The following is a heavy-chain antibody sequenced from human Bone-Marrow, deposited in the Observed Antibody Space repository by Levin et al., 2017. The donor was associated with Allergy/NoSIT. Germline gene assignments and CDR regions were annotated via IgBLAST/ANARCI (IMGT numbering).Heavy chain of an antibody. V-gene: IGHV3-53*01. CDR3: ARFQQLYYYGMDV. D-gene: IGHD4-11*01. CDR2: IYSGGST. CDR1: GFTISSNY. J-gene: IGHJ6*02. Sequence: PGGSLRLSCAASGFTISSNYMSWVRQAPGKGLEWVSVIYSGGSTYYADSVKGRFTISRDNSKNTLYLQMNSLRAEDTAVYYCARFQQLYYYGMDVWGQGTTVTVSS.